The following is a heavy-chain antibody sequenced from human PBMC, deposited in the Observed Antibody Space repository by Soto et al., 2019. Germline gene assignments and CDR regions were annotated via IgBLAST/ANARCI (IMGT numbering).Heavy chain of an antibody. D-gene: IGHD1-26*01. CDR1: CSPFISYG. J-gene: IGHJ6*03. CDR3: ARDPLSQYSGSYY. V-gene: IGHV1-18*01. CDR2: ISAYNGNT. Sequence: ASLKVSCNSSCSPFISYGISWVRQAPGQGLEWMGWISAYNGNTNYAQKLQGRVTMTTDTSTSTAYMELSSLRSEDTAVYYCARDPLSQYSGSYY.